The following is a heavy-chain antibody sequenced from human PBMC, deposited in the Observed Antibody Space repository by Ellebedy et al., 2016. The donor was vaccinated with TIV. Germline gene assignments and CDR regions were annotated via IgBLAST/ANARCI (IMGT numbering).Heavy chain of an antibody. V-gene: IGHV3-66*01. CDR3: AEMGVRLPDAFDI. Sequence: PGGSLRLSCAASGFTVSSHYMSWVRQAPGKGLEWVSVFFSGGNTYYADSVKGRFIISRDNSENTLYLHMNSLRGEDTAVYYCAEMGVRLPDAFDIWGQGTMVTVSS. CDR1: GFTVSSHY. D-gene: IGHD5-24*01. CDR2: FFSGGNT. J-gene: IGHJ3*02.